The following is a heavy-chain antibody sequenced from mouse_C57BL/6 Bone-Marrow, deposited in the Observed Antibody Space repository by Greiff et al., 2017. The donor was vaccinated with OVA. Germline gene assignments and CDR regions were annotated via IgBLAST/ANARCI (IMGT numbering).Heavy chain of an antibody. D-gene: IGHD3-2*02. V-gene: IGHV1-50*01. CDR3: ARGGQLRPYYFDY. CDR2: IDPSDSYT. Sequence: VQLQQPGAELVKPGASVKLSCKASGYTFTSYWMQWVKQRPGQGLEWIGEIDPSDSYTNSNQKFKGKATLTVDTSSSTAYMQLSSLTSEDSAVYYCARGGQLRPYYFDYWGQGTTLTVSS. J-gene: IGHJ2*01. CDR1: GYTFTSYW.